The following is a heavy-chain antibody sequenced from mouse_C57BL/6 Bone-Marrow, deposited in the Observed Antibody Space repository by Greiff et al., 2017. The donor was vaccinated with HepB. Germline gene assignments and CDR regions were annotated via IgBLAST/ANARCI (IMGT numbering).Heavy chain of an antibody. Sequence: QVQLQQPGAELVKPGASVKMSCKASGYTFTSYWITWVKPRPGQGLEWIGDIYPGSGSTNYNEKFKSKATLTVDTSSSTAYMQLSSLTSEDSAVYYCARGWLRRRTWFAYWGQGTLVTVSA. CDR3: ARGWLRRRTWFAY. CDR1: GYTFTSYW. J-gene: IGHJ3*01. V-gene: IGHV1-55*01. CDR2: IYPGSGST. D-gene: IGHD2-2*01.